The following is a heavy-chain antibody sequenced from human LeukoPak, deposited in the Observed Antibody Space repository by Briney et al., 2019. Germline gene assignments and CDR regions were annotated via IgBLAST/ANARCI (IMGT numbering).Heavy chain of an antibody. J-gene: IGHJ4*02. D-gene: IGHD4-23*01. V-gene: IGHV3-48*01. CDR3: ARGLRWVDY. CDR2: ITSSSSTI. CDR1: GFTFSSYS. Sequence: GGSLRLSCTASGFTFSSYSMNWVRQAPAPGLEWVSYITSSSSTISYAESVKGRFTIFRDNAKNSLYLQMNSLRAEDTSVYYCARGLRWVDYWGQGTLVTVSS.